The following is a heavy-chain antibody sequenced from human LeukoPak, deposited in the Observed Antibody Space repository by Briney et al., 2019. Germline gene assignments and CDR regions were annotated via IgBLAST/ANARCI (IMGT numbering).Heavy chain of an antibody. V-gene: IGHV1-2*06. D-gene: IGHD3-16*01. Sequence: ASVKVSXKASGYTFTGYYMHWVRQAPGQGLEWMGRINPNSGGTNYAQKFQGRVTMTRDTSISTAYMELSRLRSDDTAVYYCAIEVSRSSAGVCFDYWGQGTLVTVSS. J-gene: IGHJ4*02. CDR3: AIEVSRSSAGVCFDY. CDR1: GYTFTGYY. CDR2: INPNSGGT.